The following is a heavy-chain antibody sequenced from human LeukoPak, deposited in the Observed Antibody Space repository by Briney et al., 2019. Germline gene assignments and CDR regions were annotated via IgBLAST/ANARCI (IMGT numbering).Heavy chain of an antibody. CDR1: GFTFSSYS. J-gene: IGHJ3*02. CDR3: AKVSTRGAYDAFDI. Sequence: GGSLRLSCAASGFTFSSYSMNWVRQAPGKGLEWVSSISSSSSYIYYADSVKGRFTISRDNSKNSLYLQMNSLRAEDTALYYCAKVSTRGAYDAFDIWGQGTMVTVSS. CDR2: ISSSSSYI. V-gene: IGHV3-21*04. D-gene: IGHD3-16*01.